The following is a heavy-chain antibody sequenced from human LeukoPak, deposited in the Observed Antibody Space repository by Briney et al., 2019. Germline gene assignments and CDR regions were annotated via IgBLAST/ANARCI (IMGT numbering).Heavy chain of an antibody. CDR1: GFTFSSYA. CDR2: ISVTGHKT. CDR3: AKDWSCDT. D-gene: IGHD2-8*02. Sequence: GGSLRLSCAASGFTFSSYAMTWLRQAPGKGLEWVSAISVTGHKTHYADSVRGRFTISRDTSKNTLFLQMNSLRADDTAVYYCAKDWSCDTWGQGTLVTVS. V-gene: IGHV3-23*01. J-gene: IGHJ5*02.